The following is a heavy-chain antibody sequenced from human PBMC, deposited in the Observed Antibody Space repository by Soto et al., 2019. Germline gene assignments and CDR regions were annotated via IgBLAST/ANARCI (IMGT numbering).Heavy chain of an antibody. CDR2: IYYSGST. CDR3: ARTAGYRTLDY. CDR1: GGSISSYY. J-gene: IGHJ4*02. V-gene: IGHV4-59*01. D-gene: IGHD5-18*01. Sequence: TSETLSLTCTVSGGSISSYYWSWIRQPPGKGLEWIGYIYYSGSTNYNPSLKSRVTISVDTSKNQFSLKLSSVTAADMAVYYCARTAGYRTLDYWGQGTLVTVSS.